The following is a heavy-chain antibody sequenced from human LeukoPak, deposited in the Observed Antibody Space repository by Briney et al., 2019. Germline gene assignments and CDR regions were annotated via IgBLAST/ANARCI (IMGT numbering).Heavy chain of an antibody. D-gene: IGHD3-10*01. CDR2: INPNSGGT. V-gene: IGHV1-2*04. Sequence: GASVKVSCKASGYTFTGYYMQWVRQAPGQGLEWMGWINPNSGGTNYAQKFQGWVTMTRDTSISTAYMELSRLRSDDTAVYYCARAAAGPTNGSGFEWFHPWGQGTLVTVSS. CDR3: ARAAAGPTNGSGFEWFHP. CDR1: GYTFTGYY. J-gene: IGHJ5*02.